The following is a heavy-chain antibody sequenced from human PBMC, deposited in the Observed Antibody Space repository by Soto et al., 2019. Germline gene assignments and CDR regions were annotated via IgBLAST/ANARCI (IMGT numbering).Heavy chain of an antibody. D-gene: IGHD2-2*02. J-gene: IGHJ6*02. CDR2: IKSKTDCGTT. CDR1: GITFSNAW. Sequence: GSLVVFCSGSGITFSNAWMTGVRQTPGKGLEWVGLIKSKTDCGTTDYAAPVKGRFTISRDDSKSTLYLQMNSLKTEDSAVYYRTGNFVVAQAAIRLYYGMNVWGQGTTVTV. CDR3: TGNFVVAQAAIRLYYGMNV. V-gene: IGHV3-15*01.